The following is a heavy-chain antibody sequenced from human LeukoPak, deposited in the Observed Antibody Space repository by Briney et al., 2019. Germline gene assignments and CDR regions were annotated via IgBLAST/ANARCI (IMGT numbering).Heavy chain of an antibody. CDR2: IIPIFGTA. J-gene: IGHJ4*02. D-gene: IGHD6-13*01. Sequence: SVKVSCKASGGTFSSYAISWVRQALGQGLEWMGGIIPIFGTANYAQKFQGRVTITADESTSTAYMELSSLRSEDTAVYYCARDLDTSSSSWYALDYWGQGTLVTVSS. CDR1: GGTFSSYA. CDR3: ARDLDTSSSSWYALDY. V-gene: IGHV1-69*01.